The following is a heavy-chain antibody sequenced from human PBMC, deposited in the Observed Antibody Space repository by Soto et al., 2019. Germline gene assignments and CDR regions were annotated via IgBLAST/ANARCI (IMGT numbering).Heavy chain of an antibody. J-gene: IGHJ4*02. CDR1: GGSISSSNW. D-gene: IGHD3-22*01. Sequence: QVQLQESGPGLVKPSGTLSLTCAVSGGSISSSNWWSWVRQPPGKGLEWIGEIYHSGSTNYNPSLKSRVTISVDKSKNQFSLKLSSVTAADTAVYYCARDHLHDSSGYYYVDYFDYWGQGTLVTVSS. CDR2: IYHSGST. V-gene: IGHV4-4*02. CDR3: ARDHLHDSSGYYYVDYFDY.